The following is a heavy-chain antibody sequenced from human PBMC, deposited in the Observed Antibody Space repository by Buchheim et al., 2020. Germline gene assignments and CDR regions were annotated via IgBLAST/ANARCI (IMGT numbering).Heavy chain of an antibody. J-gene: IGHJ6*02. CDR3: AREPVAGPYYYYGMDV. CDR2: IKQDGSEK. V-gene: IGHV3-7*01. D-gene: IGHD6-19*01. CDR1: GFTFSSYW. Sequence: EVQLVESGGGLVQPGGSLRLSCAASGFTFSSYWMSWVRQAPGKGLEWVATIKQDGSEKYYVDSVKGRFTISRDNAKNSLYLQMNSLRAEDTAVYYCAREPVAGPYYYYGMDVWGQGTT.